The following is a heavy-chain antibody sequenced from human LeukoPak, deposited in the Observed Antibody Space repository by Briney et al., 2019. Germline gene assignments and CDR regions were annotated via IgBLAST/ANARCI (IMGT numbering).Heavy chain of an antibody. CDR1: GGSFSGYY. Sequence: PSETLSLTCAVYGGSFSGYYWSWIRQPPGKGLEWIVDIKHSGSTNYNPSLKSRVTISVETSKNQSSLKLSSVTAADTAVYYCARGLGIQLWLSWFDPWGQGTLVTVSS. J-gene: IGHJ5*02. CDR2: IKHSGST. D-gene: IGHD5-18*01. CDR3: ARGLGIQLWLSWFDP. V-gene: IGHV4-34*01.